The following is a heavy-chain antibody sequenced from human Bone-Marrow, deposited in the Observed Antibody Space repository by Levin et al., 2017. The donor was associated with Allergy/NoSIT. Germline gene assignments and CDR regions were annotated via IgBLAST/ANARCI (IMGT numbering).Heavy chain of an antibody. J-gene: IGHJ5*02. CDR2: IQSNGKT. V-gene: IGHV3-74*01. D-gene: IGHD3-10*01. Sequence: PGGSLRLSCAASGFTFSTYWMHWVRQAPGKGLVWVSRIQSNGKTNYADSVKGRFTISRDNAKNTLYLQMNSLTVADTAVYYCARGRFYSDSGSNFSWFDAWGQGTLVTVSS. CDR3: ARGRFYSDSGSNFSWFDA. CDR1: GFTFSTYW.